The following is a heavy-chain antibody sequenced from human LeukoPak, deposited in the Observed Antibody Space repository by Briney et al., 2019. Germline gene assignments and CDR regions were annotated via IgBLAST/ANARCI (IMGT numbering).Heavy chain of an antibody. V-gene: IGHV3-48*03. J-gene: IGHJ4*02. Sequence: GGSLRLSCAASGFTFSSYEMNWVRQAPGKGLEWVSYISSSGSTIYYADSVKGRFTISRDNSKNTLYLQMNSLRAEDTAVYYCANGPRGYDFWSGYYPRGVYWGQGTLVTVSS. D-gene: IGHD3-3*01. CDR1: GFTFSSYE. CDR3: ANGPRGYDFWSGYYPRGVY. CDR2: ISSSGSTI.